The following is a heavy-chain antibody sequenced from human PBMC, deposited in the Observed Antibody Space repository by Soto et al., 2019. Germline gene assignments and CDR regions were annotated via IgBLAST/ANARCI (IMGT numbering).Heavy chain of an antibody. CDR3: ARRPVRYYYYYGMDV. V-gene: IGHV5-10-1*01. Sequence: GESLKISCKGSGYSFTSYWISWVRQMPGKGLEWMGRIDPSDSYTNYSPSFQGHATISADKSISTAYLQWSSLKASDTAMYYCARRPVRYYYYYGMDVWGQGTTVTVSS. D-gene: IGHD1-1*01. CDR1: GYSFTSYW. J-gene: IGHJ6*02. CDR2: IDPSDSYT.